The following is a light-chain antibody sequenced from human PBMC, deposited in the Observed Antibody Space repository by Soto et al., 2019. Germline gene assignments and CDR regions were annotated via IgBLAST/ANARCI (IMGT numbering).Light chain of an antibody. J-gene: IGKJ4*01. CDR3: QQSYTTPLT. CDR2: FAS. Sequence: EIQITHAPSFLSGSVGKRVTLTLLASQSVSNYLNWYQQKLGRAPQLLIYFASTLQNGVPSRFSGSGSGTDFTLTISSLQPEDFATYFCQQSYTTPLTFGGGPKGDIK. V-gene: IGKV1-39*01. CDR1: QSVSNY.